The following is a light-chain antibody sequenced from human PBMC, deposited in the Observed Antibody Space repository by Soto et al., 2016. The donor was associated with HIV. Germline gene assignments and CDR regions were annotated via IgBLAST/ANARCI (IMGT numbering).Light chain of an antibody. CDR2: KTS. CDR3: QQYNSYPYT. CDR1: QSVSVW. Sequence: DIQMTQFPSTLSASIGDRVTITCRASQSVSVWLAWYQQKPGKAPNLLIFKTSTLEVGVPSRFSGSGSGTEFTLTISSLQPDDFATYYCQQYNSYPYTFGQGTKLEIK. V-gene: IGKV1-5*03. J-gene: IGKJ2*01.